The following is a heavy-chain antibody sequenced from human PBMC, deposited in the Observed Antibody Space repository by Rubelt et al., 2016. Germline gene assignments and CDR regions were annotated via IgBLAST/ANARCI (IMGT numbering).Heavy chain of an antibody. Sequence: QLQLQESGPGLVKPSETLSLTCTVSGGSISSSSYYWGWIRQPPGKGLEWIGSVYYAESTYYNPSLQSRVTISVDTSKNQFSLKLSSVTAADTAGYYCARHDQRDTASYYYYYYMDVWGKGTTVTVSS. CDR2: VYYAEST. D-gene: IGHD5-18*01. J-gene: IGHJ6*03. CDR3: ARHDQRDTASYYYYYYMDV. CDR1: GGSISSSSYY. V-gene: IGHV4-39*01.